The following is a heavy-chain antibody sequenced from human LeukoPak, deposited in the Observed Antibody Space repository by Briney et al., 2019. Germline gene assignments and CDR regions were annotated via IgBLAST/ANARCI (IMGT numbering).Heavy chain of an antibody. CDR3: ARPFNYDSSAYYY. V-gene: IGHV5-51*01. J-gene: IGHJ4*02. CDR1: GYNFTNYC. CDR2: IYPRDSDT. Sequence: GGSPKISCKGSGYNFTNYCIGWVRQMPGEGLELMGIIYPRDSDTRYSPSFQGQVTISADKSISTASLQWSSLKASDTAMYYCARPFNYDSSAYYYWGQGTLVTVS. D-gene: IGHD3-22*01.